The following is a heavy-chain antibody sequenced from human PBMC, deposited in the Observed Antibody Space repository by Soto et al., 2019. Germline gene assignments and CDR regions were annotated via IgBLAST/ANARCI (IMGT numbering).Heavy chain of an antibody. D-gene: IGHD3-16*01. J-gene: IGHJ5*02. Sequence: QVQLLESGPGLVKPSETLSLICTVSGGSIRSSHWWSWVRPPPGKGLERIGEIYHSGSTNLDPSLKSRVTLSVDKSKNPFSLKLTSVTAADTAVYYCARDKATVGGYNLYDPWGQGILVTVSS. CDR2: IYHSGST. CDR3: ARDKATVGGYNLYDP. V-gene: IGHV4-4*02. CDR1: GGSIRSSHW.